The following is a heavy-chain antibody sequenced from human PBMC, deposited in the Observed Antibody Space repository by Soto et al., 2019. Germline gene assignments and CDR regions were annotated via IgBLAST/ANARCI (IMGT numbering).Heavy chain of an antibody. V-gene: IGHV1-69*02. CDR2: IIPILGIA. Sequence: QVQLVQSGAEVKKPWSSVKVSCKASGGTFSSYTISWVRQAPGQGLEWMGRIIPILGIANYAQKVQGRVTITADKSTSTAYMELSSLRSEDTAVYYCARGLHYDSITLADYCGQGTRVTVSS. CDR3: ARGLHYDSITLADY. D-gene: IGHD3-22*01. J-gene: IGHJ4*02. CDR1: GGTFSSYT.